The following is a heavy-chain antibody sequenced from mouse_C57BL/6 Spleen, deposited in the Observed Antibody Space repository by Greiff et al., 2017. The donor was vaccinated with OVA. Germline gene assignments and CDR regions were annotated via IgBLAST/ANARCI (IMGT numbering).Heavy chain of an antibody. CDR2: ISSGGGST. CDR3: ARVYYYGSRDYYAMDY. J-gene: IGHJ4*01. D-gene: IGHD1-1*01. Sequence: EVQVVEPGGDLVKPGGSLKLSCAASGFTFSSYGMSWVRQTPDKRLEWVATISSGGGSTNYPDRVKRRFTITRDNAKNTLYMQMSSLKSEDTAMYYCARVYYYGSRDYYAMDYWGQGTSVTVSS. CDR1: GFTFSSYG. V-gene: IGHV5-6*01.